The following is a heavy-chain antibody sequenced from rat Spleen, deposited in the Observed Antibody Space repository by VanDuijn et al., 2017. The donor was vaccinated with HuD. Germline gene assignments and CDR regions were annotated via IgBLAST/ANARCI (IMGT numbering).Heavy chain of an antibody. Sequence: EVQLVESGGGLVQPGRSLKLSCTASGFTFSNFYMAWVRQAPKKGPEWVATISTSGSRTYYGDSVKGRFTISRDIAENTLYLQMTSLRSEDTATYYCTRHPSYYGFDSYWYFDFWGPGTMVTVSS. CDR1: GFTFSNFY. J-gene: IGHJ1*01. D-gene: IGHD1-7*01. V-gene: IGHV5-25*01. CDR2: ISTSGSRT. CDR3: TRHPSYYGFDSYWYFDF.